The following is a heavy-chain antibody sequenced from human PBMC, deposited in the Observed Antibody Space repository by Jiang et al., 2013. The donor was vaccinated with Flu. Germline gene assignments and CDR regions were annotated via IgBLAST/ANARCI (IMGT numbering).Heavy chain of an antibody. CDR2: ISAYNGNT. J-gene: IGHJ4*02. Sequence: SGAEVKKPGASVKVSCKASGYTFTSYGITWVRQAPGQGLEWMGWISAYNGNTNYAQNFQGRVTMTTDTSTSTAYMELRSLRSDDTAVYYCARVYTSGSFYNVDRYWGQGTLVTVSS. V-gene: IGHV1-18*04. CDR1: GYTFTSYG. D-gene: IGHD3-10*01. CDR3: ARVYTSGSFYNVDRY.